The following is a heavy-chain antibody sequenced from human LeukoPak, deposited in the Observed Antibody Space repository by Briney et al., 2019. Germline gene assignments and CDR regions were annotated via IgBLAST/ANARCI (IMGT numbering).Heavy chain of an antibody. V-gene: IGHV4-31*03. J-gene: IGHJ4*02. CDR2: IYYIGST. Sequence: SETLSLTCTVSGGSISSGGYYWSWIRQHPGKGLEWIGYIYYIGSTYYNPSLKSRVTISVDTSKNQFSLKLSSVTAADTAVYYCARDLSRQYSSSWYVGVVDYWGQGTLVTVSS. CDR1: GGSISSGGYY. CDR3: ARDLSRQYSSSWYVGVVDY. D-gene: IGHD6-13*01.